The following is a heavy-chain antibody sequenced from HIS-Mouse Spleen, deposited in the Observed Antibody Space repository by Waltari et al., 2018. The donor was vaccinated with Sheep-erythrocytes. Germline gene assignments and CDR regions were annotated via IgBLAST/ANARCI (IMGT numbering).Heavy chain of an antibody. Sequence: EVQLVESGGGLVQPGRSPRLSCAASGFTFDDYAMHWVRQAPGKGLEWVSGSSWNSGSRGYADSVNGRFTISRDNAKNSLYLQMNSLRAEDTALYYCAKDIGTGLSYGMDVWGQGTTVTVSS. J-gene: IGHJ6*02. CDR1: GFTFDDYA. CDR2: SSWNSGSR. V-gene: IGHV3-9*01. CDR3: AKDIGTGLSYGMDV. D-gene: IGHD1-1*01.